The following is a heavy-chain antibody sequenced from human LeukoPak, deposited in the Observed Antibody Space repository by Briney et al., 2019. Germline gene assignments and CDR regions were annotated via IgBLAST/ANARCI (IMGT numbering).Heavy chain of an antibody. V-gene: IGHV3-49*04. D-gene: IGHD2-21*02. CDR2: IRSKAYGGTT. CDR3: TTTYCGGDCYPPNY. Sequence: GGSLRLSCTASGFTFGDYAMSWVRQAPGKGLEWVGFIRSKAYGGTTEYAASVKGRFTILRDDSKSIAYLQMNSLKTEDTAVYYCTTTYCGGDCYPPNYWGQGTLVTVSS. CDR1: GFTFGDYA. J-gene: IGHJ4*02.